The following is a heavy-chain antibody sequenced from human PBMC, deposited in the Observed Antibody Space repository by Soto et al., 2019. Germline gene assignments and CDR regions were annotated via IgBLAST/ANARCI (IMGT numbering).Heavy chain of an antibody. V-gene: IGHV4-59*01. CDR1: GASMSSYY. CDR2: IFHTGSS. CDR3: ARGPDGLNRLSP. D-gene: IGHD4-17*01. J-gene: IGHJ5*02. Sequence: SETLSLTCNVSGASMSSYYWSWVRQPPGKGLEWIGYIFHTGSSNYSPSLKSRVTISVDASKNQFSLKLSSVTAADTALYYCARGPDGLNRLSPWAQGTLVTVSS.